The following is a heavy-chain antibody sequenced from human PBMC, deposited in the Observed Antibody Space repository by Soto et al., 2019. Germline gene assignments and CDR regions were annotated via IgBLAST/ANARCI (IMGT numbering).Heavy chain of an antibody. CDR1: GFNFAAYT. V-gene: IGHV3-49*04. J-gene: IGHJ4*02. Sequence: PGGSLRLSCSASGFNFAAYTMSWVRLTPGKGLEWVGFNRRIAYGGTTDYAASVKGRFTISRDDSRKIVYLQMSRLKIEDTAVYYYSRSLAIDFDSWGQGTLVTVSS. CDR2: NRRIAYGGTT. CDR3: SRSLAIDFDS.